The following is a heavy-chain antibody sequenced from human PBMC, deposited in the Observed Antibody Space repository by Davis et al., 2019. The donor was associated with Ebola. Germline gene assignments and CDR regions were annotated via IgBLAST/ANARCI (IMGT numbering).Heavy chain of an antibody. D-gene: IGHD2-8*02. CDR2: ISAGGTAP. CDR1: EFTFSSYG. V-gene: IGHV3-23*01. CDR3: EKSFLITGSHMSEFRGVDY. J-gene: IGHJ4*02. Sequence: PGGSLRLSCAASEFTFSSYGMTWVRQAPGKGLEWVSSISAGGTAPYYADSVKGRFTISRDNSKNTLSLQMDSLRADDTAVYYCEKSFLITGSHMSEFRGVDYWGQGTLVTVSS.